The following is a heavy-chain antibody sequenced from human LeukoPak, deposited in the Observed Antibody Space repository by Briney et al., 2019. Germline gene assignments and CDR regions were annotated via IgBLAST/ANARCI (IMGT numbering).Heavy chain of an antibody. Sequence: TGGSLRLSCAASGFTFSSYGMHWVRQAPGKGLEWVAVISYDGSNKYYADSVKGRFTISRDNSKNTLYLQMNSLRAEDTAVYYCAKERTHCSSTSCHSHFDYWGQGTLVTVSS. CDR3: AKERTHCSSTSCHSHFDY. D-gene: IGHD2-2*01. J-gene: IGHJ4*02. CDR2: ISYDGSNK. V-gene: IGHV3-30*18. CDR1: GFTFSSYG.